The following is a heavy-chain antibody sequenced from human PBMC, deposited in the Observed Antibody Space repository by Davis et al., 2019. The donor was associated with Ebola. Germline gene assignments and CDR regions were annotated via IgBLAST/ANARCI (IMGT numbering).Heavy chain of an antibody. CDR1: GSIFSNSA. CDR3: AKLAQHHSLEVADDF. J-gene: IGHJ4*02. V-gene: IGHV3-23*01. D-gene: IGHD6-19*01. Sequence: PGGSLRLSCAASGSIFSNSAMSWVRQAPGKGLEWLSSIRGSDGNTYYANAVKGRFTISRDTSRNTVYLQMMSLRAEDTALYYCAKLAQHHSLEVADDFWGQGTLVTVSS. CDR2: IRGSDGNT.